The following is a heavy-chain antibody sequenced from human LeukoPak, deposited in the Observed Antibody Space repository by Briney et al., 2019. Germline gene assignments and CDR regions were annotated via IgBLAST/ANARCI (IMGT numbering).Heavy chain of an antibody. D-gene: IGHD3-22*01. CDR2: IYYSGST. CDR3: ARSLVVAANYFDY. Sequence: PSETLSLTCTVSGGSISSSSYYWGWIRQPPGKGLAWIGSIYYSGSTYYNPSLKSRVTISVDTSKNQFSLKLSSVTATDTAVYYCARSLVVAANYFDYWGQGTLVTVSS. CDR1: GGSISSSSYY. V-gene: IGHV4-39*01. J-gene: IGHJ4*02.